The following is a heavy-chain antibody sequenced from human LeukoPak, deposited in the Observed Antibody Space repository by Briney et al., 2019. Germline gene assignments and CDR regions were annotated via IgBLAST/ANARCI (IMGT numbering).Heavy chain of an antibody. CDR2: IYTSGST. D-gene: IGHD2-2*03. J-gene: IGHJ6*02. Sequence: SETLSLTCTVSGGSISGYYWSWIRQPAGKGLEWIGRIYTSGSTNYNPSLKSRVTMSVDTSKNQFSLKLSSVTAADTAVYYCARDGSPVYYYYGMDVWGQGTTVTVSS. V-gene: IGHV4-4*07. CDR1: GGSISGYY. CDR3: ARDGSPVYYYYGMDV.